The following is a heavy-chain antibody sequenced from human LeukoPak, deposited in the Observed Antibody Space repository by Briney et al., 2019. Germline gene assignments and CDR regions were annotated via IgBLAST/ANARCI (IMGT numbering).Heavy chain of an antibody. CDR1: GYTFTGYY. CDR3: ARDIVATMNFDY. D-gene: IGHD5-12*01. Sequence: ASVKVSCKASGYTFTGYYMHWVRQAPGQGLEWMGWINPNSGGTNYAQKFQGRFTMTKDTSISTAYMELSRLRSDDTAVYYFARDIVATMNFDYWGQGTLVTVSS. J-gene: IGHJ4*02. CDR2: INPNSGGT. V-gene: IGHV1-2*02.